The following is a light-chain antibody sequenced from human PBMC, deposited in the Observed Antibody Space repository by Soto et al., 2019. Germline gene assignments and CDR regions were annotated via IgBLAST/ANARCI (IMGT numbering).Light chain of an antibody. CDR3: QQYNNWPPL. Sequence: EIVMTQSPATLSVSPGERATLSCRASQSVSSNLAWYQQKPGQAPRLLIYGASTRATGIPARFSGSGSGTEFTVTISSLQSEDFAVYYCQQYNNWPPLFGQGTRLEIK. V-gene: IGKV3-15*01. CDR2: GAS. CDR1: QSVSSN. J-gene: IGKJ5*01.